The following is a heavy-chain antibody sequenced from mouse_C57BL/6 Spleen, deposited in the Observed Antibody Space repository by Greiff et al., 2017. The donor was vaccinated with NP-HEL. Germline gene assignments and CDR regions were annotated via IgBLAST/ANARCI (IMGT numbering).Heavy chain of an antibody. CDR3: ARHENYYGSSHWYFDV. V-gene: IGHV5-12*01. J-gene: IGHJ1*03. CDR1: GFTFSDYY. D-gene: IGHD1-1*01. Sequence: EVKLMESGGGLVQPGGSLKLSCAASGFTFSDYYMYWVRQTPEKRLAWVAYISNGGGSPYYPDTVQGRFTIYRDNAKNTLYLQMSRLKSEDTAMYYCARHENYYGSSHWYFDVWGTGTTVTVSS. CDR2: ISNGGGSP.